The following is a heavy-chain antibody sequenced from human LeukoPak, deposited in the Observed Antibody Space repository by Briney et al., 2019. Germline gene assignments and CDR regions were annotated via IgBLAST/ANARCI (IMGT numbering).Heavy chain of an antibody. Sequence: QSGGSLRLSCAASGFTFRNYWMFWVRQAPVKGLEYVANIKEDGSERYYVDSVKGRFTISRDNAKNSLFLQMNSLRAEDTAVYYCAELGITMIGGVWGKGTTVTISS. J-gene: IGHJ6*04. CDR1: GFTFRNYW. CDR3: AELGITMIGGV. V-gene: IGHV3-7*01. D-gene: IGHD3-10*02. CDR2: IKEDGSER.